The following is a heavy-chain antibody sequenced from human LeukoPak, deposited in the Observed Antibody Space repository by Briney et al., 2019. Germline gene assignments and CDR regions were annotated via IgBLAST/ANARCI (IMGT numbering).Heavy chain of an antibody. Sequence: ASVKVSCKASGYTFTSYGISWVRQAPGQGLEWMGWISAYNGNTNYAQKLQGRVTMTTDTSTSTAYMELRGLRSDDTAVYYCARRWFGESPLDAFDIWGQGTMVTVSS. V-gene: IGHV1-18*01. CDR1: GYTFTSYG. CDR2: ISAYNGNT. CDR3: ARRWFGESPLDAFDI. J-gene: IGHJ3*02. D-gene: IGHD3-10*01.